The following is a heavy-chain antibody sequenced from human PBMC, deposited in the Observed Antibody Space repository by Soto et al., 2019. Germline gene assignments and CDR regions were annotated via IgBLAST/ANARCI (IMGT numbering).Heavy chain of an antibody. D-gene: IGHD2-15*01. CDR1: GGTFSSYA. V-gene: IGHV1-69*06. J-gene: IGHJ4*02. Sequence: QVQLVQSGAEVKKPGSSVKVSCKASGGTFSSYAISWVRQAPGQGLEWMGGIIPIFGTANYAQKFQGRVTITADKSTSTAYMELSTLRSEDTAVYYCARSGYCSGGSCYFDYWGQGTLVTVSS. CDR2: IIPIFGTA. CDR3: ARSGYCSGGSCYFDY.